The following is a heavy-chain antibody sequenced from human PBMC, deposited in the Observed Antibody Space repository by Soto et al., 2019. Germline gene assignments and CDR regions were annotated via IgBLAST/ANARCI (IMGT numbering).Heavy chain of an antibody. V-gene: IGHV3-33*01. CDR1: GFTFSSYG. CDR2: IWYDGSNK. CDR3: ARWGIAAGDY. J-gene: IGHJ4*02. D-gene: IGHD6-13*01. Sequence: QVQLVESGGGVVQPGRSLRLSCAASGFTFSSYGMHWVRQAPGKGLVWVEVIWYDGSNKYYADSVKGRFTISRDNSKNTLYLQMNSLRAEDTAVYYWARWGIAAGDYWGQGTLVTVSS.